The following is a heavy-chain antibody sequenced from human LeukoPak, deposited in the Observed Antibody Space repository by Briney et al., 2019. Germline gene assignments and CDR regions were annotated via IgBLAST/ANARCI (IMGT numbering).Heavy chain of an antibody. V-gene: IGHV3-66*01. CDR1: GFIVSSIY. CDR2: IYSDGNT. Sequence: GGSLRLSCAASGFIVSSIYMTWVRQAPGKGLEWVSVIYSDGNTYYADSVKGRFTISRDISKNTVYLQMNSLRAEDTAVYYCVRSSWDYWGQGILVTVSS. D-gene: IGHD2-15*01. CDR3: VRSSWDY. J-gene: IGHJ4*02.